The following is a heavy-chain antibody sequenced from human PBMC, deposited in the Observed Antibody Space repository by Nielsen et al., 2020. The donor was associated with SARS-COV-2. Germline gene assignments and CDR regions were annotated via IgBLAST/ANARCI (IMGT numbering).Heavy chain of an antibody. CDR1: GFTFSSYD. CDR2: VGTAGDT. Sequence: ESLKISCAASGFTFSSYDMHWVRQATGKGLELVSAVGTAGDTYDPGSVKGRFTISRDNSKNTLYLQMNSLRAEDTAVYYCARDLGGYFDLWGRGTLVTVSS. D-gene: IGHD3-16*01. V-gene: IGHV3-13*04. CDR3: ARDLGGYFDL. J-gene: IGHJ2*01.